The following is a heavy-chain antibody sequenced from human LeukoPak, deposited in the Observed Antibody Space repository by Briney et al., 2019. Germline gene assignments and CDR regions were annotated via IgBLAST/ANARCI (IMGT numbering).Heavy chain of an antibody. J-gene: IGHJ6*03. CDR1: GGSISSYC. Sequence: SETLSLTCTVSGGSISSYCWSWIRQPPGKGLEWIGYIYTSGSTNYNPSLKSRVTISVDTSKSQFSLKLSSVTAADTAVYYCARQGGYYYYMDVWGKGTTVTVSS. V-gene: IGHV4-4*09. CDR2: IYTSGST. CDR3: ARQGGYYYYMDV.